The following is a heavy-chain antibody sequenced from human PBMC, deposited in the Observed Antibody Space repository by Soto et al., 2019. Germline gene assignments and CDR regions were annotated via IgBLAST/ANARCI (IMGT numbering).Heavy chain of an antibody. Sequence: VGSLRLSCAASGFTFSNYGMSWVRQAPGRGLEWVSALPEIGTNTYYADSVKGRFTISRDNSKNTLFLQINNLRAGDTAVYYCAKKSGVGATWYFDYWGQGTLVTVSS. D-gene: IGHD1-26*01. CDR3: AKKSGVGATWYFDY. V-gene: IGHV3-23*01. CDR2: LPEIGTNT. J-gene: IGHJ4*02. CDR1: GFTFSNYG.